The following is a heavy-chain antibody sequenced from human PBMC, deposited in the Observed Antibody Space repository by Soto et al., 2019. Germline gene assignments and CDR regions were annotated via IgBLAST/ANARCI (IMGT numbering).Heavy chain of an antibody. V-gene: IGHV4-59*08. CDR3: ARRIVSTETFDY. Sequence: QVQLQESGPGLVKPSETLSLTCTVSGGSLTSYYWSWIRQPPGKGLEWIGFVYYTGIARYNPSLKSPDTSTVDTPKNQFSLKLTSVPAADTAIYYCARRIVSTETFDYWGQGTLVTVSS. J-gene: IGHJ4*02. D-gene: IGHD5-12*01. CDR1: GGSLTSYY. CDR2: VYYTGIA.